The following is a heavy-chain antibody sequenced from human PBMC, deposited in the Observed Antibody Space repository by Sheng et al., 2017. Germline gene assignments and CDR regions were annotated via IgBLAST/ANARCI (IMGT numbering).Heavy chain of an antibody. CDR1: GFTFSSYA. V-gene: IGHV3-23*04. CDR3: AKDLGHYDSSGYYEYFQH. J-gene: IGHJ1*01. CDR2: ISGSGGST. Sequence: EVQLVESGGGLVQPGGSLRLSCAASGFTFSSYAMSWVRQAPGKGLEWVSAISGSGGSTYYADSVKGRFTISRDNSKNTLYLQMNSLRAEDTAVYYCAKDLGHYDSSGYYEYFQHWGQGTLVTVSS. D-gene: IGHD3-22*01.